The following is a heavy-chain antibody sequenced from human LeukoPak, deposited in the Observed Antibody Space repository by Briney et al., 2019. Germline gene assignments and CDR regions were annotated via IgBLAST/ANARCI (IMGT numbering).Heavy chain of an antibody. CDR3: ARDTQNTAMVTEVYWYFDL. D-gene: IGHD5-18*01. CDR1: GFTFSSYG. CDR2: IWYDGSNK. V-gene: IGHV3-33*01. J-gene: IGHJ2*01. Sequence: PGRSLRLSCAASGFTFSSYGMHWVRQAPGKGLEWVAVIWYDGSNKYYADSVKGRFTISRDNSKNTLYLQMNSLRAEDTAVYYCARDTQNTAMVTEVYWYFDLWGRGTLVTVSS.